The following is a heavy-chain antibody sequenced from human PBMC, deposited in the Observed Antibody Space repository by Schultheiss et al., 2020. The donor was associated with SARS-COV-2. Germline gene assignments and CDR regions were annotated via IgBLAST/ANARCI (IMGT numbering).Heavy chain of an antibody. CDR2: IWYDGSNK. V-gene: IGHV3-33*03. CDR1: GFTFSSYG. J-gene: IGHJ4*02. CDR3: GKDEGLYDSTGYSLDY. D-gene: IGHD3-22*01. Sequence: LSLTCAASGFTFSSYGMHWVRQAPGKGLEWVALIWYDGSNKHYADSVKGRFTISRDKSKNTLYLQMNSLSVEDTAVYYCGKDEGLYDSTGYSLDYWGQGTLVTVSS.